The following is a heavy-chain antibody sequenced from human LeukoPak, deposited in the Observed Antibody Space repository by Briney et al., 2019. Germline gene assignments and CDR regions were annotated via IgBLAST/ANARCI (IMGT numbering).Heavy chain of an antibody. CDR1: GGSISSYY. CDR2: IYTSGST. V-gene: IGHV4-4*08. CDR3: ARVPLRRYSSGWYAFDI. D-gene: IGHD6-19*01. J-gene: IGHJ3*02. Sequence: SETLSLTCTVSGGSISSYYWSWIRQPPGKGLEWIGRIYTSGSTNYNPSLKSRVTISVDTSKNQFSLKLSSVTAADTAVYYCARVPLRRYSSGWYAFDIWGQGTMVTVSS.